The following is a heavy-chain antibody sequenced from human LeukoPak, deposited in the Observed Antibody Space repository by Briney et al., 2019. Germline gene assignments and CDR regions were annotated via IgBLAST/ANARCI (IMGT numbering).Heavy chain of an antibody. J-gene: IGHJ6*02. CDR3: ARGGYYLYGMDV. CDR1: GFTFSSYG. D-gene: IGHD3-10*01. CDR2: IWYDGSNK. Sequence: GGSLRLSCAASGFTFSSYGMHWVRQAPGKGLEWVAVIWYDGSNKYYADSVKGRFTISRDNSKNTLYLQMNSLRAEDTAVYYCARGGYYLYGMDVWGHGTTVTVSS. V-gene: IGHV3-33*01.